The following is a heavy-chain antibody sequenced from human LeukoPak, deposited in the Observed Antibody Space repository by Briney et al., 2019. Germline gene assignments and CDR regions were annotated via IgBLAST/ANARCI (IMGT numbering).Heavy chain of an antibody. CDR1: GFTFSSSG. Sequence: PGGSLRLSCAASGFTFSSSGMHWVRQAPGKGLEWVAVIWYDGSNKYYADSVKGRFTVSRDDSKNTLYLQMNSLKASDTAMYYCARHVWELPFDYWGQGTLVTVSS. CDR3: ARHVWELPFDY. V-gene: IGHV3-33*01. CDR2: IWYDGSNK. D-gene: IGHD1-26*01. J-gene: IGHJ4*02.